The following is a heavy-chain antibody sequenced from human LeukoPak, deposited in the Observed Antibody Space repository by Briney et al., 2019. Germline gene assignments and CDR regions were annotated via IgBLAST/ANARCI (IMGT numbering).Heavy chain of an antibody. V-gene: IGHV1-46*01. Sequence: ASVKVSCKASGCTFTSYYMHWVRQAPGQGLEWMGIINPSGGSTSYAQKFQGRVTMTRDMSTSTVYMELSSLRSEDTAVYYCARDRSVTTYYYYYMDVWGKGTTVTVSS. D-gene: IGHD4-17*01. CDR1: GCTFTSYY. CDR3: ARDRSVTTYYYYYMDV. J-gene: IGHJ6*03. CDR2: INPSGGST.